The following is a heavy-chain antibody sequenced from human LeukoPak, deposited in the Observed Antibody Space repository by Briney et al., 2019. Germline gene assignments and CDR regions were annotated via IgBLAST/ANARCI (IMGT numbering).Heavy chain of an antibody. Sequence: PSETLSLTCSVSDGGITGYYWGWIRQPPGKGLEWIGHIYSASTNYNPSLKSRVTMSVDTSKNHFSLRLNSVTAADTAVYYCARGYSTSWTYYFDYWGQGALVTVSS. CDR1: DGGITGYY. J-gene: IGHJ4*02. V-gene: IGHV4-59*01. D-gene: IGHD6-13*01. CDR3: ARGYSTSWTYYFDY. CDR2: IYSAST.